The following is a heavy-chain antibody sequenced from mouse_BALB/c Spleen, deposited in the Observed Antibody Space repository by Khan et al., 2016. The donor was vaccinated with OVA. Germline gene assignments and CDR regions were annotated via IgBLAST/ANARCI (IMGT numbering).Heavy chain of an antibody. CDR3: TRSGYGWFAY. D-gene: IGHD1-1*02. CDR1: GYTFNSYY. Sequence: QVQLKESGAELVKPGASVKLSCKASGYTFNSYYMYWVKQRPGQSLEWIGEINPNNGNANFNEKFKNKATLTVDKSSNPAFMQLSSLTSEDSAVYYCTRSGYGWFAYWGQGTLVTVSA. V-gene: IGHV1S81*02. CDR2: INPNNGNA. J-gene: IGHJ3*01.